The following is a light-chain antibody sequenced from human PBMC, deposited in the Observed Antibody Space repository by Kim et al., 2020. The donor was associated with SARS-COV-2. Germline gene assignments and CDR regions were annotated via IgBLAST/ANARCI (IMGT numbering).Light chain of an antibody. CDR2: GNN. CDR3: QSYDSGLSGSV. CDR1: SSNIGAGYD. V-gene: IGLV1-40*01. J-gene: IGLJ1*01. Sequence: QSVLTQPPSVSGAPGQRVTISCTGSSSNIGAGYDVHWYQQLPGTAPKLLIDGNNNRPSGVPDRFSGSKSGTSASLAITGFQAEDEADYYCQSYDSGLSGSVFGAGTKVTVL.